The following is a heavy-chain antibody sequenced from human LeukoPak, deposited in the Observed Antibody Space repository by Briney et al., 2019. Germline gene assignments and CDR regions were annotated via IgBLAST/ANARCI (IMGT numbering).Heavy chain of an antibody. CDR2: ISSSSSTI. Sequence: GGSLRLSCAASGFTFSSYSMNWVRQAPGKGLEWVSYISSSSSTIYYADSVKGRFTISRDNAKNSLYLQMNSLRAEDTAVYYCARDDDYGDYHYWGQGTLVTVSS. CDR3: ARDDDYGDYHY. V-gene: IGHV3-48*01. D-gene: IGHD4-17*01. CDR1: GFTFSSYS. J-gene: IGHJ4*02.